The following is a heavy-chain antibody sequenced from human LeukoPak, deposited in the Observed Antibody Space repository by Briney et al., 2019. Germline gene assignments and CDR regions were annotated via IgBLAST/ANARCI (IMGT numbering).Heavy chain of an antibody. CDR3: AKDSAPRVVDYYDY. Sequence: SLRLSCAASGFTFDDYAMHWVRQAPGKGLEWVSGISWNSGSIGYADSVKGRFTISRDSAKNSLYLQMNSLRTEDTALYYCAKDSAPRVVDYYDYWGQGTLVTVSS. J-gene: IGHJ4*02. V-gene: IGHV3-9*01. CDR1: GFTFDDYA. D-gene: IGHD3-10*01. CDR2: ISWNSGSI.